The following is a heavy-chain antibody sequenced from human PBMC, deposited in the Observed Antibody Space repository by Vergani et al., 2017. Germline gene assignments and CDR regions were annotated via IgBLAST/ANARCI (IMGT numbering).Heavy chain of an antibody. CDR2: INHSGST. V-gene: IGHV4-34*01. Sequence: QVQLQQWGAGLLKPSETLSLTCAVYGGSFSGYYWSWIRQPPGKGLEWIGEINHSGSTNYNPSLKSRVTISVDTSKNQFSLKLSSVTAADTAVYYCAREEYSSSXFQHWGQGTLVTVSS. J-gene: IGHJ1*01. D-gene: IGHD6-6*01. CDR3: AREEYSSSXFQH. CDR1: GGSFSGYY.